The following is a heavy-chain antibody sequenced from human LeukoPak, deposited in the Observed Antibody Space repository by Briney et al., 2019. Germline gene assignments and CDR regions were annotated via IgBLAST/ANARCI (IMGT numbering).Heavy chain of an antibody. CDR2: INHSGST. Sequence: PSETLSLTCAVYGGSFSGYYWSWIGQPPGKGLEWIGEINHSGSTNYNPSLKSRVTMSVDTSKNQLSLKLTSVTAADTAVYYCARATVDTAMVLGYWGQGTLVTVSS. CDR1: GGSFSGYY. D-gene: IGHD5-18*01. CDR3: ARATVDTAMVLGY. V-gene: IGHV4-34*01. J-gene: IGHJ4*02.